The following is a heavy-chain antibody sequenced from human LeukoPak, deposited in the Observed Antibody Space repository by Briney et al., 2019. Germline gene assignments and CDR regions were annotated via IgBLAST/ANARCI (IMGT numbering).Heavy chain of an antibody. Sequence: SGTLSLTCAVSGGSISSSNWWSWVRQPPGKGPEWIGEIYHSGSTNYNPSLKSRVTISVDKSKNQFSLKLSSVTAADTAVYYCARQRVAGMYNWFDPWGQGTLVTVSS. CDR3: ARQRVAGMYNWFDP. D-gene: IGHD6-19*01. V-gene: IGHV4-4*02. J-gene: IGHJ5*02. CDR1: GGSISSSNW. CDR2: IYHSGST.